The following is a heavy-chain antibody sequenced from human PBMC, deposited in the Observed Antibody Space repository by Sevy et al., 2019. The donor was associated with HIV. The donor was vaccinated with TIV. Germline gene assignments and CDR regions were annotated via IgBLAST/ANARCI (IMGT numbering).Heavy chain of an antibody. D-gene: IGHD5-12*01. CDR2: ISGSSSNI. CDR3: AREGGYSDQGMDV. J-gene: IGHJ6*02. V-gene: IGHV3-48*01. CDR1: GFTFSTYD. Sequence: GGSLRLSCAASGFTFSTYDMNWVRQAPGKGLEWLSYISGSSSNIYYADSVKGRFTISIDNAKNSLYVQMNSLRAEDTAVYYCAREGGYSDQGMDVWGQGTTVTVSS.